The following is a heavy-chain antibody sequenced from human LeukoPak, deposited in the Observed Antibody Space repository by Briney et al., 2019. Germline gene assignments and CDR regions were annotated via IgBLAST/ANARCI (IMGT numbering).Heavy chain of an antibody. V-gene: IGHV4-34*01. D-gene: IGHD3-22*01. J-gene: IGHJ4*02. CDR2: INHSGST. Sequence: PSETLSLTCAVYGGSFCGYYWSWIRQPPGKGLEWIGEINHSGSTNYNPSLKSRVTISVDTSKNQFSLKLSSVTAADTAVYYCASFSSGYYLDYWGQGTLVTVSS. CDR1: GGSFCGYY. CDR3: ASFSSGYYLDY.